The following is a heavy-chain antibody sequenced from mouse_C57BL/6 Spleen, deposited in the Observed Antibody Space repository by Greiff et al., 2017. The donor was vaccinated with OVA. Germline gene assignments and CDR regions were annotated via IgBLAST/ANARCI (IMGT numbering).Heavy chain of an antibody. CDR1: GYTFTSYW. J-gene: IGHJ4*01. D-gene: IGHD2-4*01. CDR2: IDPSDSYT. CDR3: ARRGGLYYDYDYAMDY. V-gene: IGHV1-69*01. Sequence: VQLQQPGAELVMPGASVKLSCKASGYTFTSYWMHWVKQRPGQGLEWIGEIDPSDSYTNYNQKFKGKSTLTVDKSSSTAYMQLSSLTSEDSAVYYCARRGGLYYDYDYAMDYWGQGTSVTVSS.